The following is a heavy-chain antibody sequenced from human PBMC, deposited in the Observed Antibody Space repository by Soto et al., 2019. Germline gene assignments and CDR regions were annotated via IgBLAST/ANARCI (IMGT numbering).Heavy chain of an antibody. Sequence: PGGSLRLSCAASGFPFSSYAMHLVRQSPGKGLEWVAFISYDGSNKYYADSVKGRFTISRDNSKNTLYLQMNSLRAEDTAVYYCARDLAAGPTYYYYQHGTDVWCQGVSVTVSS. CDR3: ARDLAAGPTYYYYQHGTDV. CDR1: GFPFSSYA. CDR2: ISYDGSNK. J-gene: IGHJ6*02. V-gene: IGHV3-30-3*01. D-gene: IGHD6-13*01.